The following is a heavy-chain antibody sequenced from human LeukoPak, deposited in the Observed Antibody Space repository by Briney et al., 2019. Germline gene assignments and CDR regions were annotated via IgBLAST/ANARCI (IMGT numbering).Heavy chain of an antibody. D-gene: IGHD4-23*01. CDR1: GGSVSSGNYY. CDR2: MYYSGST. V-gene: IGHV4-61*01. CDR3: ARGDDYGGAWYYFDY. J-gene: IGHJ4*02. Sequence: SETLSLTCTVSGGSVSSGNYYWSWIRQPPGKGLEWIGCMYYSGSTSYNPSLKSRVTISIDTSKNQFSLKLNFVTAADTAVYYCARGDDYGGAWYYFDYWGLGTLVTVSS.